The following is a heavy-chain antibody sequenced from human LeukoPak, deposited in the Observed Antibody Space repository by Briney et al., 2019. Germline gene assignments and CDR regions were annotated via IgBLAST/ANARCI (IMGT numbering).Heavy chain of an antibody. D-gene: IGHD2-2*01. V-gene: IGHV4-59*01. CDR2: IHDSGIT. CDR1: GGSISSYY. Sequence: PSETLSLTCTVSGGSISSYYWSWIRQPPGKGLEWIGYIHDSGITNYNLSLKSRVTMSVDTSKNQFSLKLRSVTPADTAVYYCARDMTRPYFFGHWGQGTLVTVSS. J-gene: IGHJ4*02. CDR3: ARDMTRPYFFGH.